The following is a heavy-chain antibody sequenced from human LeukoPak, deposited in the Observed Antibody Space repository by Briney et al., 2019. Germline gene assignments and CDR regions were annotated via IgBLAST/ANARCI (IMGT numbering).Heavy chain of an antibody. J-gene: IGHJ3*02. CDR3: ATRAVPTAIHSAFDI. CDR1: GYTLSVLP. V-gene: IGHV1-24*01. D-gene: IGHD2-2*02. CDR2: YEPEDGET. Sequence: ASVKVSCKSSGYTLSVLPIHWVRQAPGKGLECMGGYEPEDGETFYTQEFQGRVTMTEDISTDTAYMELSSLRSDDTAMYYCATRAVPTAIHSAFDIWGQGTMVTVSS.